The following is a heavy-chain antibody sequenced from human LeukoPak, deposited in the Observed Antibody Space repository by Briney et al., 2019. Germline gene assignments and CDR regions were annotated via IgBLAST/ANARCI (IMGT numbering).Heavy chain of an antibody. J-gene: IGHJ4*02. V-gene: IGHV3-33*06. CDR1: GFTFSSYG. CDR2: IWYDGSNK. D-gene: IGHD6-13*01. CDR3: AKDQSSSWYSAADY. Sequence: GGSLRLSCAASGFTFSSYGMHWVRQAPGKGLEWVAVIWYDGSNKYYADSVRGRFTISRDNSKNTLYLQMNSLRAEDTAVYYCAKDQSSSWYSAADYWGQGTLVTVSS.